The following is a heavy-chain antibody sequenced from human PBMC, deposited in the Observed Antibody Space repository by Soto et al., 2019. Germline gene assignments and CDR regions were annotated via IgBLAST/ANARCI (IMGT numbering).Heavy chain of an antibody. V-gene: IGHV3-33*01. Sequence: QVQLVESGGGEVQPGRSLTLSCAASGFTFSSHGMHWVRQAPGKGLEWVAVIWYDGSNKYYADSVKGRFTISRDNSKNTLYLQMNIRRAEDTAVYYCSRCGNGKVADYCGQGTLVTVSS. D-gene: IGHD1-1*01. J-gene: IGHJ4*02. CDR2: IWYDGSNK. CDR1: GFTFSSHG. CDR3: SRCGNGKVADY.